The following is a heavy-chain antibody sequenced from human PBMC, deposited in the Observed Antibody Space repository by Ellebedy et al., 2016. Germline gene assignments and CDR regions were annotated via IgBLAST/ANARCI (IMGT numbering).Heavy chain of an antibody. Sequence: SETLSLXCTVSGGSISSYYWSWIRQPPGKGLEWIGYIYYSGSTNYNPSLKSRVTISVDTSKNQFSLKLSSVTAADTAVYYCARAGSYGHYYYYYMDVWGKGTTVTVSS. CDR3: ARAGSYGHYYYYYMDV. J-gene: IGHJ6*03. D-gene: IGHD1-26*01. CDR2: IYYSGST. V-gene: IGHV4-59*13. CDR1: GGSISSYY.